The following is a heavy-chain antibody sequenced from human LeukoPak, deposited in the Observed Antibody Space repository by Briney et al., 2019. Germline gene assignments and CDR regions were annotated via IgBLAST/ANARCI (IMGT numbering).Heavy chain of an antibody. CDR1: GFTFSNAW. CDR3: TTVGRIVVVVEVDYYYYMDV. CDR2: IKSKTDGGTT. D-gene: IGHD2-15*01. Sequence: GGSLRLSCAASGFTFSNAWMSWVRQAPGKGLEWVGRIKSKTDGGTTDYAAPVKGRFTISRDDSKNTLYLQMNSLKTEDTAVYYCTTVGRIVVVVEVDYYYYMDVWGKGTTVTVSS. J-gene: IGHJ6*03. V-gene: IGHV3-15*01.